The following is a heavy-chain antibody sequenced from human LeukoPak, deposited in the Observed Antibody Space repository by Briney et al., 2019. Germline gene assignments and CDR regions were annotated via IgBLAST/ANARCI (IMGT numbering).Heavy chain of an antibody. V-gene: IGHV3-74*01. D-gene: IGHD3-22*01. J-gene: IGHJ4*02. CDR3: ARDLPNYYGDYFDY. CDR1: GFSFSGHW. CDR2: ISPTGSTT. Sequence: GGSLRLSCTASGFSFSGHWMHWARQLPGKGLVWVSRISPTGSTTSYADSVKGRFTVSRGNAKNSLYLQMNSLRAEDTAVYYCARDLPNYYGDYFDYWGQGTLVTVSS.